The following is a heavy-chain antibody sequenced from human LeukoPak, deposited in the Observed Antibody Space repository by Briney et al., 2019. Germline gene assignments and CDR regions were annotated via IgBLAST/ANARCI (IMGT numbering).Heavy chain of an antibody. V-gene: IGHV4-31*03. CDR1: GGSISSGGYY. CDR2: IYYSGST. Sequence: SETLSLTCTVSGGSISSGGYYWSWIRQHPGKGLEWVGYIYYSGSTYYNPSLKSRVTISVDTSKNQFSLKLSSVTAADTAVYYCARDYGDYYFDYWGQGTLVTVSS. J-gene: IGHJ4*02. D-gene: IGHD4-17*01. CDR3: ARDYGDYYFDY.